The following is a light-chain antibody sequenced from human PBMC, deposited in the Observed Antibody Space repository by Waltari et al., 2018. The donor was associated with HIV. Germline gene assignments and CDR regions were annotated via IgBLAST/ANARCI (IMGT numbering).Light chain of an antibody. V-gene: IGLV2-14*03. CDR3: SSYTSSSTHV. CDR2: EVN. CDR1: SSDVGGYNY. Sequence: QSALTQHASVSTSPGQSITISCTGTSSDVGGYNYVSWYRQQPVEAPKVIIYEVNRRPSGVSNRFTASKSGNTASLAISGLQPEDEADYFCSSYTSSSTHVFGPGTKVTVL. J-gene: IGLJ1*01.